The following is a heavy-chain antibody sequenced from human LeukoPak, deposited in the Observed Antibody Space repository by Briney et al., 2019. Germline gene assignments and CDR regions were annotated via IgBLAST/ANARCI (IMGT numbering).Heavy chain of an antibody. CDR1: GYTFTSYG. J-gene: IGHJ4*02. V-gene: IGHV1-18*01. CDR3: ARGRYYYDSSVDPFDY. D-gene: IGHD3-22*01. Sequence: ASVKVSCKASGYTFTSYGISWVRQVPGQGLEWMGWISAYNGNTNYAQKLQGRVTMTTDTSTSTAYMELRSLRSDDTAVYYCARGRYYYDSSVDPFDYWGQGTLVTVSS. CDR2: ISAYNGNT.